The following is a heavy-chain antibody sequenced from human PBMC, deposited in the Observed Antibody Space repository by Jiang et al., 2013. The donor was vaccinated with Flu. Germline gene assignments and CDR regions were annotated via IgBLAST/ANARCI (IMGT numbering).Heavy chain of an antibody. CDR1: GGSISSYY. CDR2: IYYSGST. J-gene: IGHJ5*02. V-gene: IGHV4-59*08. CDR3: ARNTDSSGYTPHNWFDP. D-gene: IGHD3-22*01. Sequence: KPSETLSLTCTVSGGSISSYYWSWIRQPPGKGLEWIGYIYYSGSTNYNPSLKSRVTISVDTSKNQFSLKLSSVTAADTAVYYCARNTDSSGYTPHNWFDPWGQGTLVTVSS.